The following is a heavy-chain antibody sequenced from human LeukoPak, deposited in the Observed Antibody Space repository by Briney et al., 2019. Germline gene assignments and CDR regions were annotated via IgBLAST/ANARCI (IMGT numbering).Heavy chain of an antibody. CDR1: GFTFSSYA. D-gene: IGHD5-18*01. Sequence: SGGSLRLSCAASGFTFSSYAMSWVRQAPGKGLEWVSAISGSGGSTYYADSVKGRFTISRDNSKNTLYLQLNSLRAEDTAVYYCARSRGYSYGYSYFDSWGQGTLVTVSS. CDR2: ISGSGGST. J-gene: IGHJ4*02. CDR3: ARSRGYSYGYSYFDS. V-gene: IGHV3-23*01.